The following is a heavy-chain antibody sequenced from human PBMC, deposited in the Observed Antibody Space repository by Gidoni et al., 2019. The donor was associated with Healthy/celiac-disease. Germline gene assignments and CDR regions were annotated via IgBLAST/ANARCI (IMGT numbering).Heavy chain of an antibody. D-gene: IGHD3-16*01. V-gene: IGHV3-64*02. CDR1: GFTFSSYA. CDR2: ISSNGGST. CDR3: ARGARGAFDI. Sequence: EVQLVESGEGLVQPGGSLRLSCAAYGFTFSSYAMHWVRQAPGKGLEYVSAISSNGGSTYYADSVKCRFTISRDNSKNTLYLQMGSLRAEDMALYYFARGARGAFDIWGQGTMVTVSS. J-gene: IGHJ3*02.